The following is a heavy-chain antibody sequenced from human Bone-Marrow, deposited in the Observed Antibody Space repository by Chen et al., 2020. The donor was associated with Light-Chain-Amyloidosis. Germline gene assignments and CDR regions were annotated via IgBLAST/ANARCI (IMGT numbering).Heavy chain of an antibody. D-gene: IGHD5-12*01. CDR3: ARRRDGYNFDY. J-gene: IGHJ4*02. CDR2: IYPDDSDA. CDR1: GYTFPHYW. V-gene: IGHV5-51*01. Sequence: QLAQSGPEVKKPGESLKISCKGSGYTFPHYWIGWVRQMPGKGLEWMGVIYPDDSDARYSPSFEGQVTISADKSITTAYLQWRSLKAPDTAMYYCARRRDGYNFDYWGQGTLVTVSS.